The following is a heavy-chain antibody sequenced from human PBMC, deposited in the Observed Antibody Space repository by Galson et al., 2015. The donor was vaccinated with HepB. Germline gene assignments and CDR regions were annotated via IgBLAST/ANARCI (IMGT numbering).Heavy chain of an antibody. CDR2: ITGSGGGT. Sequence: SLRLSCAASGFAFSTYAMNWVRQAPGKGLECVAVITGSGGGTDYADSVKGRFTISRDNSKNTVDLQMNSLRVDDTAVYYCARSGMKTVTPSDYWGQGTLVTVSS. CDR3: ARSGMKTVTPSDY. D-gene: IGHD4-17*01. V-gene: IGHV3-23*01. J-gene: IGHJ4*02. CDR1: GFAFSTYA.